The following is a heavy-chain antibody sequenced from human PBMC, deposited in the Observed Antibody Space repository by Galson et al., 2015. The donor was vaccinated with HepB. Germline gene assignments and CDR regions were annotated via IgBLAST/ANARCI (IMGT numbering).Heavy chain of an antibody. Sequence: SVKVSCKASGDTFSNYAITWVRQAPGHGLEWMGGIIPVFDTSSYAQKFQGRVTITADESTSTVYMELSSLRSEDTAMYYCARGRAMATLISGFDYWGQGTLVTVSS. CDR3: ARGRAMATLISGFDY. J-gene: IGHJ4*02. CDR2: IIPVFDTS. CDR1: GDTFSNYA. D-gene: IGHD5-24*01. V-gene: IGHV1-69*13.